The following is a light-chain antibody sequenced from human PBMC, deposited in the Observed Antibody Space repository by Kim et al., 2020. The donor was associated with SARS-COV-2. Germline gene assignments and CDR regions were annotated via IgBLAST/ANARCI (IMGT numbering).Light chain of an antibody. CDR1: HSIYTY. J-gene: IGKJ5*01. CDR2: VAS. V-gene: IGKV1-39*01. Sequence: DIQMTQSPSSLSASVGDRVTLTCRASHSIYTYLNWYQLKTGKAPTLLVYVASSLQSGVPSRFSGSGSGTDFTLTISSLQPEDFATYYCQQSYSTPITFGQGTRLEIK. CDR3: QQSYSTPIT.